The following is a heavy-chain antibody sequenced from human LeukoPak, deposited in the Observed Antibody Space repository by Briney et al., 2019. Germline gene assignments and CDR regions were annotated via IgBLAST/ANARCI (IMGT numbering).Heavy chain of an antibody. CDR3: AKGSVAPYYYYYMDV. D-gene: IGHD6-19*01. Sequence: GGSLRLSCAASGFTFSNYAMSWVRQAPGKGLEWVSAISGSGGSTYYADSVKGRFTISRDNSKNTLYLQMNSLRAEDTAVYYCAKGSVAPYYYYYMDVWGKGTTVTVSS. J-gene: IGHJ6*03. CDR1: GFTFSNYA. CDR2: ISGSGGST. V-gene: IGHV3-23*01.